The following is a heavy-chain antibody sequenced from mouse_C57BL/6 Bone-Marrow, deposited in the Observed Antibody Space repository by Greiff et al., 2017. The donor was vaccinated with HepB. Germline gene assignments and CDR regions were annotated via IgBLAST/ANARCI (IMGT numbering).Heavy chain of an antibody. CDR1: GFSLTSYG. D-gene: IGHD1-1*01. V-gene: IGHV2-6-1*01. J-gene: IGHJ4*01. Sequence: VKLQESGPGLVAPSQSLSITCTVSGFSLTSYGVHWVRQPPGKGLEWLVVIWSDGSTTYNSALKSRLSISKDNSKSQVFLKMNSLQTDDTAMYYCARQGYYYGSSYAMDYWGQGTSVTVSS. CDR3: ARQGYYYGSSYAMDY. CDR2: IWSDGST.